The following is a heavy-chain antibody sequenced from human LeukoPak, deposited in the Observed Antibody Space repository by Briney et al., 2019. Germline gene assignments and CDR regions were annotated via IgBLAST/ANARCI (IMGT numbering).Heavy chain of an antibody. CDR2: IDPSGTYT. V-gene: IGHV3-23*01. Sequence: GGSLRLSCAASGFTFRNYAMSWVRQAPGKGREGVSGIDPSGTYTYYADSVKGRFTISRDNSKNTLYLQLNSLRAEDTAAYYCAKGPERSDRGYPDYWGQGTLVTVSS. J-gene: IGHJ4*02. CDR3: AKGPERSDRGYPDY. D-gene: IGHD5-18*01. CDR1: GFTFRNYA.